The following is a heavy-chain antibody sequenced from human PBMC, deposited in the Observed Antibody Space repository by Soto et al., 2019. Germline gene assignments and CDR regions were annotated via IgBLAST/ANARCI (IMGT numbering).Heavy chain of an antibody. CDR2: IYYSGST. CDR3: ARGPSIVVLVAATEIYLQH. V-gene: IGHV4-31*03. D-gene: IGHD2-15*01. Sequence: SETLSLTCTVSGGSISSGGYYWRWIRQHPGKGLEWIGYIYYSGSTYYNPSLKSRVTISVDTSKNQFSLKLSSVTAADTAVYYCARGPSIVVLVAATEIYLQHWGQGTLVTVSS. CDR1: GGSISSGGYY. J-gene: IGHJ1*01.